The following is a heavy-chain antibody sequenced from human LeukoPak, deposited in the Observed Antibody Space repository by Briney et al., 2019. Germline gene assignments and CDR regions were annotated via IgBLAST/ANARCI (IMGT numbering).Heavy chain of an antibody. D-gene: IGHD2-2*02. CDR3: ARRGYCASASCYRVFDY. CDR2: IYYSGTT. J-gene: IGHJ4*02. Sequence: SETLSLTCTVSGGSINYGGWIRQPPGKGLEWIGSIYYSGTTYYNPSLKSRVTISVDTSKNQFSLKLSSVTATDTAIYYCARRGYCASASCYRVFDYWGQGTLVTVSS. CDR1: GGSINY. V-gene: IGHV4-39*01.